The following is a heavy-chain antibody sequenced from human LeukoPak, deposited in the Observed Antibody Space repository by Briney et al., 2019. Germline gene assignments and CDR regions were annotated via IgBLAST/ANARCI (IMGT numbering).Heavy chain of an antibody. Sequence: PGRSLRLSCAAAAFTVSTNYMSWVQQAPGEWLESVLVIYSGGSENYSDSVKGRFTISRDKSKNTLSLQMDSLRAKDTAVYYCARCDDGYNYWGYWGQGTLVTVSS. CDR1: AFTVSTNY. D-gene: IGHD5-24*01. V-gene: IGHV3-53*01. CDR2: IYSGGSE. J-gene: IGHJ4*02. CDR3: ARCDDGYNYWGY.